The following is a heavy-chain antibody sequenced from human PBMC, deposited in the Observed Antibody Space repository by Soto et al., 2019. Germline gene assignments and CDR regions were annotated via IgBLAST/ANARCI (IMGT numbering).Heavy chain of an antibody. CDR3: ARNDRAIFYGMDV. CDR2: IDHSGST. Sequence: SETLSLTCAVYGGSFSAYYWSWIRQPPGKGLEWIGEIDHSGSTNYNPSLESRVTISVDTSKNQFSLKVSSVTAADTAVYHCARNDRAIFYGMDVWGQGTTVTVSS. V-gene: IGHV4-34*01. CDR1: GGSFSAYY. D-gene: IGHD3-9*01. J-gene: IGHJ6*02.